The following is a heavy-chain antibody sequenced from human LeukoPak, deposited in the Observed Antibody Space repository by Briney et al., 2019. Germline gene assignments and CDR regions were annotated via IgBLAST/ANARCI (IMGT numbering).Heavy chain of an antibody. Sequence: EASVKVSCKASGYTFTGYYMHWVRQAPGQGLEWMGWINPNSGGTNYAQKFQGRVTMTRDTSTSTAYMELRSLRSDDTAVYYCARIHIVATDFDYWGQGTLVTVSS. V-gene: IGHV1-2*02. CDR3: ARIHIVATDFDY. D-gene: IGHD5-12*01. CDR1: GYTFTGYY. CDR2: INPNSGGT. J-gene: IGHJ4*02.